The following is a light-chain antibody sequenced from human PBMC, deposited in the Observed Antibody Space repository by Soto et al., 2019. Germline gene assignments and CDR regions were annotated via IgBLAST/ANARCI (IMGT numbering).Light chain of an antibody. V-gene: IGLV3-1*01. J-gene: IGLJ2*01. CDR2: QDS. CDR1: KLGDKY. Sequence: SYELTQPPSVSVSQGQTASITCSGDKLGDKYACWYQQKPGQSPVLVIYQDSKRPSGSPERFSGSNSGNTATLTISGTQAMDEADYYCQAWDSSTAVVFGGGTKLTVL. CDR3: QAWDSSTAVV.